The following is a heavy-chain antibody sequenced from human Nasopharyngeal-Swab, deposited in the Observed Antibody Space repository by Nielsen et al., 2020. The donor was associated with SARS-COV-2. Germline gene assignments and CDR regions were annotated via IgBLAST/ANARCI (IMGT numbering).Heavy chain of an antibody. Sequence: GESLKIPCAASGFTFSSYGMHWVRQAPGKGLEWVAVIWYDGSNKYYADSVKGRFTISRDNSKNTLYLQMNSLRAEDTAVYYCARMDFIASRDYWGQGTLVTVSS. CDR1: GFTFSSYG. D-gene: IGHD6-13*01. V-gene: IGHV3-33*08. CDR2: IWYDGSNK. J-gene: IGHJ4*02. CDR3: ARMDFIASRDY.